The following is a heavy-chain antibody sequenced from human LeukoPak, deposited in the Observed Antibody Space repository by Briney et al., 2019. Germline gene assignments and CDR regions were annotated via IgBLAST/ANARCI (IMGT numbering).Heavy chain of an antibody. CDR3: ARGGYYGSGRGWFDP. CDR1: GYSFTSFW. J-gene: IGHJ5*02. CDR2: IYPDDSDT. V-gene: IGHV5-51*01. D-gene: IGHD3-10*01. Sequence: GESLKISCKGSGYSFTSFWIGWVRQMPGKGLEWMGIIYPDDSDTRYSPSFQGQVTISVDKSISTAYLQWSSLRASDTAMYYCARGGYYGSGRGWFDPWGQGPLVTVSS.